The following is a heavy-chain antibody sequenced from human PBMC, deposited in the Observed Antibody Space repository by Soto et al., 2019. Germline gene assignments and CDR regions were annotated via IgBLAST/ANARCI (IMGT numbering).Heavy chain of an antibody. J-gene: IGHJ4*02. CDR2: ISTSSSTI. Sequence: EVQLVESGGDLVQPGGSLRLSCAASGFTFSSFAMNWVRQAPGKGLEWLSYISTSSSTIFYTDSVKGRFTISRDNAKNSLYLQMNSLRDEDTAVYYCVRGHFSGSTPGFWGQGALVTVSS. CDR1: GFTFSSFA. CDR3: VRGHFSGSTPGF. V-gene: IGHV3-48*02. D-gene: IGHD1-26*01.